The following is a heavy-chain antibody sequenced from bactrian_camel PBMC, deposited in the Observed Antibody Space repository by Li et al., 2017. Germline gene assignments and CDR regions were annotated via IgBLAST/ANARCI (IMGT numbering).Heavy chain of an antibody. D-gene: IGHD4*01. J-gene: IGHJ4*01. CDR3: AASHSFILTPRFYRLESSDYPY. Sequence: HVQLVESGGGSVQAGGSLRLSCAVSPSINSTSCMGWLRQFPGQEREGVGGIDRDGDTRYADSVKGRFTIFRDNAKNSLFLQMSNLKPEDTAMYYCAASHSFILTPRFYRLESSDYPYRGQGTQVTVS. CDR1: PSINSTSC. V-gene: IGHV3S9*01. CDR2: IDRDGDT.